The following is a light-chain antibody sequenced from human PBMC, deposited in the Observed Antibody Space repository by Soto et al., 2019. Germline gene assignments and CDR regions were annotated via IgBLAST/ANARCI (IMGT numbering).Light chain of an antibody. V-gene: IGKV3-20*01. CDR1: QSVRSNY. CDR2: AAS. CDR3: QQFVSSPYT. J-gene: IGKJ2*01. Sequence: EIVLTQSPGTLSLSPGERATLSCRASQSVRSNYLAWYQHKPGQAPRLLIYAASSRATVIPDRFSGSGSGPAFTLTISRLEPEDFAVYFCQQFVSSPYTFGQGTELEIK.